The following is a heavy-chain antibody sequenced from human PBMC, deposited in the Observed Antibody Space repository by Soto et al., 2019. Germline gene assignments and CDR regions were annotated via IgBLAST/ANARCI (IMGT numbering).Heavy chain of an antibody. CDR2: IYPGDSDT. CDR3: ASNDYYDSSGHYYGMDV. CDR1: GYSFTSYW. V-gene: IGHV5-51*01. Sequence: PGESLKISCKGSGYSFTSYWIGWVRQMPGKGLEWMGIIYPGDSDTRYSPSFQGQVTISADKSIGTAYLQWSSLKASDTAMYYCASNDYYDSSGHYYGMDVWGQGTTVTAP. J-gene: IGHJ6*02. D-gene: IGHD3-22*01.